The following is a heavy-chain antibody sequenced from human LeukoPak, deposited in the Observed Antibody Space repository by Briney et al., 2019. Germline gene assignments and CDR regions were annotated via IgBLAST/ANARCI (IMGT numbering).Heavy chain of an antibody. V-gene: IGHV4-4*09. CDR3: ARLYYDILTGINWFDP. CDR2: IYTSGST. Sequence: SETLSLTCTVSGGSISSYYRSWIRQPPGKGLEWIGYIYTSGSTNYNPSLKSRVTISVDTSKNQFSLKLSSVTAADTAVYYCARLYYDILTGINWFDPWGQGTLVTVSS. D-gene: IGHD3-9*01. J-gene: IGHJ5*02. CDR1: GGSISSYY.